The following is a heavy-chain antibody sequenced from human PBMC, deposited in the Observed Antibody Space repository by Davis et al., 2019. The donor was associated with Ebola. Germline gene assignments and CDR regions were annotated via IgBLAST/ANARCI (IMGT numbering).Heavy chain of an antibody. V-gene: IGHV5-51*01. CDR1: GYSFTSYW. J-gene: IGHJ4*02. D-gene: IGHD3/OR15-3a*01. Sequence: GESLKISCKGSGYSFTSYWIGWVRQMPGKGLEWMGIIYPGDSDTRYSPSFQGQVTISADKSISTAYLQWSSLKASDTAMYYFARLLPYADLRRFYLDYWGQGTLVTVSS. CDR2: IYPGDSDT. CDR3: ARLLPYADLRRFYLDY.